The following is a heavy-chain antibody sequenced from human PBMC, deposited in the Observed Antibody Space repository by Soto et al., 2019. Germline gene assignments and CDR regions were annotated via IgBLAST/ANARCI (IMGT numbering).Heavy chain of an antibody. CDR1: GGTFSSYT. CDR3: ARDLAEGYCSSTSCRRHDY. CDR2: IIPILGIA. J-gene: IGHJ4*02. Sequence: QVQLVQSGAEVKKPGSSVKVSCKASGGTFSSYTISWVRQAPGQGLEWMGRIIPILGIANYAQKFQGRVTITADKSTSTAYMELSSLRSEDTAVYYCARDLAEGYCSSTSCRRHDYWGQGTLVTVSS. D-gene: IGHD2-2*01. V-gene: IGHV1-69*08.